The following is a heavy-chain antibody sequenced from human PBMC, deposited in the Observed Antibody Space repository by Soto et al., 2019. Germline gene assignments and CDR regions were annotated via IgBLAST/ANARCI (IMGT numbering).Heavy chain of an antibody. V-gene: IGHV4-59*01. D-gene: IGHD2-8*01. CDR2: IYYSGST. CDR3: AIAADIVLMVYASFLDY. CDR1: GGSISSYY. Sequence: SETLSLTCTVSGGSISSYYWSWIRQPPGKGLEWIGYIYYSGSTNYNPSLKSRVTISVDTSKNQFSLKLSSVTAADTAVYYCAIAADIVLMVYASFLDYWGQGTLVTVSS. J-gene: IGHJ4*02.